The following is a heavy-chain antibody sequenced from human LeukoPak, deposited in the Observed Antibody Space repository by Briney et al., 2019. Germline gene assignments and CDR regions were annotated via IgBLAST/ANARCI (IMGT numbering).Heavy chain of an antibody. J-gene: IGHJ4*02. D-gene: IGHD2-2*01. CDR1: GFTFGSYW. CDR2: INSDGSST. V-gene: IGHV3-74*01. Sequence: GGSLRLSCAASGFTFGSYWMHWVRQAPGKGLVWVSRINSDGSSTSYADSVEGRFTISRDNAKNTLYLQMNSLRAEDTAVYYCARGNLLGSTSFWGQGTLVTVSS. CDR3: ARGNLLGSTSF.